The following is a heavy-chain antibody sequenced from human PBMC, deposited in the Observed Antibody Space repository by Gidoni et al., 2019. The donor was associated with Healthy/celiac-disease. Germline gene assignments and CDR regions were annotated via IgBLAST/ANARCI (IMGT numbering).Heavy chain of an antibody. CDR2: IYYSGST. J-gene: IGHJ6*02. Sequence: QVQLQESGPGLVKPSQTLSLTCTFSGGSISSGGYYWSWIRQHPGKGLEWIGYIYYSGSTYYNPSLKSRVTISVDTSKNQFSLKLSSVTAADTAVYYCARDSVTKGLYYYYGMDVWGQGTTVTVSS. D-gene: IGHD4-4*01. CDR3: ARDSVTKGLYYYYGMDV. CDR1: GGSISSGGYY. V-gene: IGHV4-31*03.